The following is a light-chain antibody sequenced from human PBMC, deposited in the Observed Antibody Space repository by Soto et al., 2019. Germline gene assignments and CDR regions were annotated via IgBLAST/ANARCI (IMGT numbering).Light chain of an antibody. CDR2: DVS. CDR3: SSYTTSNTRQIV. J-gene: IGLJ1*01. V-gene: IGLV2-14*01. Sequence: QSVLTQPASVSGSPGQSITISCTGTSSDVGGYNYVSWYQQHPGKAPKFMIYDVSNRPSGVSNRFSGSKSGNTASLTISGLQAEYEAAYYCSSYTTSNTRQIVFGTGTKVTVL. CDR1: SSDVGGYNY.